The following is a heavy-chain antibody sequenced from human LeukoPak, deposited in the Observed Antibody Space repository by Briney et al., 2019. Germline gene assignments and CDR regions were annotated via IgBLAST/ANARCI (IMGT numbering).Heavy chain of an antibody. J-gene: IGHJ4*02. CDR3: ARVSRPAIAAAGTLYCFDY. V-gene: IGHV1-69*01. CDR1: GGTFSSYA. CDR2: IIPIFGTA. D-gene: IGHD6-13*01. Sequence: ASVKVSCKASGGTFSSYAISWVRQAPGQGLEWMGGIIPIFGTANYAQKFQGRVTITADESTSTAYMELSSLRSEDTAVYYCARVSRPAIAAAGTLYCFDYWGQGTLVTVSS.